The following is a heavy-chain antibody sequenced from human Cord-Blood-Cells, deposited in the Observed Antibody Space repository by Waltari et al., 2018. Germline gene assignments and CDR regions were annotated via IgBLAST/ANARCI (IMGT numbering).Heavy chain of an antibody. CDR3: ARQSPGIAAAGPGFDY. CDR2: RNPNSGNT. J-gene: IGHJ4*02. V-gene: IGHV1-8*01. Sequence: QVQLVQSGAEVKKPGASVKVSCKASGYTFTSYDINWVRQATGQGLEWMGWRNPNSGNTGYAQKFQGRVTMTRNTSISTAYMELSSLRSEDTAVYYCARQSPGIAAAGPGFDYWGQGTLVTVSS. CDR1: GYTFTSYD. D-gene: IGHD6-13*01.